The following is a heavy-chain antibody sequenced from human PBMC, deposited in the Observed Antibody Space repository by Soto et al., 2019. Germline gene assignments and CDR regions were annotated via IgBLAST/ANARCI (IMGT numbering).Heavy chain of an antibody. CDR1: GFTFNSYS. D-gene: IGHD1-1*01. V-gene: IGHV3-21*01. J-gene: IGHJ3*01. CDR3: ARYDAFKAFDL. CDR2: ISSGSVYT. Sequence: PGGSLRFSCAASGFTFNSYSGNWVRQAPGKGLEWVASISSGSVYTDFADSVKGRFTISRDDVTNSVSLQMDSLRVEDTGIYYCARYDAFKAFDLWGQGTMVTVS.